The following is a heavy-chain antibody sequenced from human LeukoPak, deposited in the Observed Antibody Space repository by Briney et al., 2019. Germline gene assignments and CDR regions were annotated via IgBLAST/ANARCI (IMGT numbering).Heavy chain of an antibody. Sequence: PGGSLRLSCAASGFTLSTYEMNWVRQAPGKGLEWVSYISYSGSSIYYADSVKGRFTISRDNAKNSLYLQMNSLRAEDTAVYYCARKYCTGGSCYFDYWGQGTLVTVSS. V-gene: IGHV3-48*03. D-gene: IGHD2-8*02. CDR3: ARKYCTGGSCYFDY. J-gene: IGHJ4*02. CDR1: GFTLSTYE. CDR2: ISYSGSSI.